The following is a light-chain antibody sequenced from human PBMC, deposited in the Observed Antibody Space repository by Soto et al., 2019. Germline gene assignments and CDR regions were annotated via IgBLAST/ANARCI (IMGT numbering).Light chain of an antibody. CDR2: AAS. V-gene: IGKV1-39*01. J-gene: IGKJ5*01. Sequence: DIQMTQSPSSLSASVGDRFTITWRASQSIGRFLDWYQQKPGKAPKLLIYAASSLQSGVPSRFSGSGSGTDFTLTISSLQPEDFAVYYCQQYGSSTITFGQGTRLEIK. CDR3: QQYGSSTIT. CDR1: QSIGRF.